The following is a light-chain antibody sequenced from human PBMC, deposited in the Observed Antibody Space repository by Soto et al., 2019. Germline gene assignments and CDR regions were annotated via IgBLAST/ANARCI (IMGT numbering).Light chain of an antibody. Sequence: DIQMTQSPFTLPASLGARVTLTCRASQSVRSWLAWYQQKPGKAPKLLIYDASSLESGVPSRFSGSGSGTEFTLTISSLQPDDFATYYCQQYKSYSRTFGQGTKVDI. CDR2: DAS. J-gene: IGKJ1*01. CDR3: QQYKSYSRT. V-gene: IGKV1-5*01. CDR1: QSVRSW.